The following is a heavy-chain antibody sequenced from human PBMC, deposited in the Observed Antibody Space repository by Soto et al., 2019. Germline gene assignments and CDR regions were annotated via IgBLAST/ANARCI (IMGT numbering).Heavy chain of an antibody. D-gene: IGHD3-3*01. J-gene: IGHJ4*02. CDR1: GFTFRNYH. CDR3: ARGLRFLEWLSTPCDY. CDR2: ISFSGRTI. Sequence: EVQLVESGGGLVQPGGSLKLSCAASGFTFRNYHMNWVRQAPGKGLEWVSYISFSGRTIYYADSLKGRFTISRDNAKDSLYLQMVNLRAEDTAVYYCARGLRFLEWLSTPCDYWGQGTLVTVSS. V-gene: IGHV3-48*01.